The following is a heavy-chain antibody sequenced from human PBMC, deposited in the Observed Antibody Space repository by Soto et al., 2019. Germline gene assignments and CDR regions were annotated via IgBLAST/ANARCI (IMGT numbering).Heavy chain of an antibody. CDR3: ARLNWNDEFYYYYGMDV. D-gene: IGHD1-20*01. CDR1: GYSFTSYW. J-gene: IGHJ6*02. V-gene: IGHV5-10-1*01. Sequence: GESLKISCKGSGYSFTSYWISWVRQMPGKGLEWMGRIDPSDSYTNYSPSFQGHVTISADKSISTACLQWSSLKASDTAMYYCARLNWNDEFYYYYGMDVWGQGTTVTVSS. CDR2: IDPSDSYT.